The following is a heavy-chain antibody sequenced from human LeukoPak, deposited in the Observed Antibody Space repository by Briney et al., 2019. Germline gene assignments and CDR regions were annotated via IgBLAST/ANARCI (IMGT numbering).Heavy chain of an antibody. Sequence: ASVKVSCKASGYTFTSYYMHWVRQAPGQGLEWRGIINPSGGSTSYAQKFQGRVTMTRETSTSTVYMELSSLRSEDTAVYYCARGGQRDGYNSPFDYWGQGTLVTVSS. V-gene: IGHV1-46*01. CDR2: INPSGGST. CDR3: ARGGQRDGYNSPFDY. D-gene: IGHD5-24*01. J-gene: IGHJ4*02. CDR1: GYTFTSYY.